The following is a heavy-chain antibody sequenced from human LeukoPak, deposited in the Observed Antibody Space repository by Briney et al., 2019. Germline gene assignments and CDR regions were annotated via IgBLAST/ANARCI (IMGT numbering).Heavy chain of an antibody. J-gene: IGHJ4*02. CDR3: ARDYRARAATVTTDGDY. CDR1: GFTVSSNY. Sequence: PGGSLRLSCAASGFTVSSNYMSWVRQAPGKGLEWVSVIYSGGSTYYADSVKGRFTISRDNSKNTLYLQMNSLRAEDTAVYYCARDYRARAATVTTDGDYWGQGTLVTVSS. D-gene: IGHD4-17*01. V-gene: IGHV3-66*01. CDR2: IYSGGST.